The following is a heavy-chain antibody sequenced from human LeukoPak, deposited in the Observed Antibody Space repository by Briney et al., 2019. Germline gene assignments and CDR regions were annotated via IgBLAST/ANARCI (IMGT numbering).Heavy chain of an antibody. Sequence: GGSRGPSVEPSGFTFSGNPMGWARQVPGRGREWVSAISGSGGSTYYADSVKGRFTISRDNSKNTLYLRMNSLRAEDTAVYYCAKDRDSSLDYWGQGTLVTVSS. J-gene: IGHJ4*02. CDR2: ISGSGGST. D-gene: IGHD6-13*01. V-gene: IGHV3-23*01. CDR1: GFTFSGNP. CDR3: AKDRDSSLDY.